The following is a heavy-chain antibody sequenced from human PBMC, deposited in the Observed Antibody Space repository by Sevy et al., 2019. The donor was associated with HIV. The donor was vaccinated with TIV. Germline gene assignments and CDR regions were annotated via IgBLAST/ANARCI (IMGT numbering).Heavy chain of an antibody. V-gene: IGHV3-23*01. J-gene: IGHJ3*02. D-gene: IGHD2-15*01. CDR2: ISGSDGAT. CDR1: GFSFISYA. CDR3: AKDIVAVVGDAFDI. Sequence: GGSLRLSCAASGFSFISYAMNWVRQAPGKGLEWVSAISGSDGATYYADSVKGLFSISRDNSKNTLYLQMDSLRAEDTAVYYCAKDIVAVVGDAFDIWGQGTMVTVSS.